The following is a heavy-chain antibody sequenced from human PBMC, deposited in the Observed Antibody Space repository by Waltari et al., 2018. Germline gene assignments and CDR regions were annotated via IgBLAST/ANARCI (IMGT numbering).Heavy chain of an antibody. CDR1: GGSFSGYY. CDR3: ARLYPPALGYCSGGSCYRNYYYYYMDV. CDR2: INHSGRT. V-gene: IGHV4-34*01. J-gene: IGHJ6*03. D-gene: IGHD2-15*01. Sequence: QVQLQQWGAGLLKPSETLSLTCAVYGGSFSGYYWSWIRQPPGKGLEWIGEINHSGRTNYNPALKSRVTISVDTSKNQFSLKLSSVTAADTAVYYCARLYPPALGYCSGGSCYRNYYYYYMDVWGKGTTVTVSS.